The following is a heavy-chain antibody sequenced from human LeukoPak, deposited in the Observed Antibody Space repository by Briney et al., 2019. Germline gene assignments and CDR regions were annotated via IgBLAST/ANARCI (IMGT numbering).Heavy chain of an antibody. Sequence: ASVKVSCKASGYTFTGYYMHWVRQAPGQGLEWMGWINPNSGGTNYAQKFQGRVTMTRDTSISTAYMELSGLRSDDTAVYYCARANVVVPAAQEPDNWFDPWGQGTLVTVSS. CDR2: INPNSGGT. J-gene: IGHJ5*02. D-gene: IGHD2-2*01. CDR1: GYTFTGYY. V-gene: IGHV1-2*02. CDR3: ARANVVVPAAQEPDNWFDP.